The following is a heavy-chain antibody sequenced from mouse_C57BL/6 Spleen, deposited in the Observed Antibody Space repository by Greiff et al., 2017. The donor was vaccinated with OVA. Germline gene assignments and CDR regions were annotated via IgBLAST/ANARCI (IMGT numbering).Heavy chain of an antibody. CDR1: GYTFTDYN. V-gene: IGHV1-18*01. CDR2: INPNNGGT. CDR3: ARGGSFYDSSSWFAY. J-gene: IGHJ3*01. D-gene: IGHD1-1*01. Sequence: DVKLVESGPELVKPGASVKIPCKASGYTFTDYNMDWVKQSHGKSLEWIGDINPNNGGTIYNQKFKGKATLTVDKSSSTAYMELRSLTSEDTAVYYCARGGSFYDSSSWFAYWGQGTLVTVSA.